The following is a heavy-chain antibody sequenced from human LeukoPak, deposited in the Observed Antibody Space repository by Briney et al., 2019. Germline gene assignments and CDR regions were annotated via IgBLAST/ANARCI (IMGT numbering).Heavy chain of an antibody. CDR2: IYYSGTT. CDR3: AGDSSGWSGWFDP. Sequence: SETLSLTCTVSGVSISTYSWSWIRQSPGRALEWIGYIYYSGTTNYNPSLKSRLTISVDTAKTQSSLKLSSVTAADTAVYYCAGDSSGWSGWFDPWGQGTLVTVSS. J-gene: IGHJ5*02. D-gene: IGHD6-19*01. V-gene: IGHV4-59*01. CDR1: GVSISTYS.